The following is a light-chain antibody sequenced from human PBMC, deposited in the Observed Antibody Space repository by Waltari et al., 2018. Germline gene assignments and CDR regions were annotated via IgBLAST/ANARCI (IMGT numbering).Light chain of an antibody. V-gene: IGLV2-23*02. CDR2: EVS. CDR1: SSDVGSYNV. CDR3: CSYAGSSTVV. J-gene: IGLJ2*01. Sequence: QSALTQPASVSGSPGQSITISCTGTSSDVGSYNVVSWYQQHPGKAPKLMVYEVSKRPSGFSNRFSGSKSGNTASLTISGLQAEDEADYYCCSYAGSSTVVFGGGTKLTVL.